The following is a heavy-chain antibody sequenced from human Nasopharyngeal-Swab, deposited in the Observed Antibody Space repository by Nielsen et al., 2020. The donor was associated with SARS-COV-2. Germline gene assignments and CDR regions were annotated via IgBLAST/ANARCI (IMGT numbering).Heavy chain of an antibody. V-gene: IGHV3-30-3*01. CDR2: ISYDGSNK. Sequence: GESLKISCAASGFTFSSYAMHWVRQAPGKRLERVAVISYDGSNKYYADSVKGRFTISRDNSKNTLYLQMNSLRAEDTAVYYCARVLGDYGDSWGQGTLVTVSS. CDR1: GFTFSSYA. D-gene: IGHD1-26*01. CDR3: ARVLGDYGDS. J-gene: IGHJ4*02.